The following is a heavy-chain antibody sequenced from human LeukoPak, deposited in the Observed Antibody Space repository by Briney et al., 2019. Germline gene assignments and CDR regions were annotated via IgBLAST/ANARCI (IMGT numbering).Heavy chain of an antibody. CDR1: GGSISNSDYF. CDR3: ARNYYYKGMDV. CDR2: VFFSGSS. Sequence: SETLSLTCNVSGGSISNSDYFWGWIRQPPGKGLEWIGNVFFSGSSNYNPSLKGRATVFVVMSKNQFFLKLGSVTAADTAVYYCARNYYYKGMDVWGQGTTVTVSS. V-gene: IGHV4-61*05. J-gene: IGHJ6*02.